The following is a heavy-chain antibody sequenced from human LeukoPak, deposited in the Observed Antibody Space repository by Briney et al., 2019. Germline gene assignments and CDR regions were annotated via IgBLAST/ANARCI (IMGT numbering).Heavy chain of an antibody. Sequence: ASVKLSCKASGYTFTSNYIHWLRRAPGQGLERMGLVNPSGGRRSYAQTCQGRVTMTSETSTSTVYMALSSLRSEHTAVYYCARDVISYYYDSSGSPIGSHFDYWGQGTLVTVSS. D-gene: IGHD3-22*01. J-gene: IGHJ4*02. V-gene: IGHV1-46*01. CDR2: VNPSGGRR. CDR3: ARDVISYYYDSSGSPIGSHFDY. CDR1: GYTFTSNY.